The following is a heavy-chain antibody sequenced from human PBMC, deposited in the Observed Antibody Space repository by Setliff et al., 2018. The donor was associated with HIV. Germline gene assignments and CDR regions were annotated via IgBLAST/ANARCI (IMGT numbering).Heavy chain of an antibody. CDR2: INHDRT. V-gene: IGHV4-34*01. Sequence: SETLSLTCAVYGGSFSGYYWSWIRQPPGKGLEWIGEINHDRTFFNPSLKSRVTISVDASERHFSLRMTSTTAADTAIYYCARGVPLLPPNFWGQGTLVTVSS. CDR3: ARGVPLLPPNF. D-gene: IGHD2-15*01. J-gene: IGHJ4*02. CDR1: GGSFSGYY.